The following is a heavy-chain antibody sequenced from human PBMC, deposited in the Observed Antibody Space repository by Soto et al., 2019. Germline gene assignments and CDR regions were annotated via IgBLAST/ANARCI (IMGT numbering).Heavy chain of an antibody. D-gene: IGHD2-21*01. CDR1: GGSFSVYY. CDR3: AREHITMTDY. J-gene: IGHJ4*02. V-gene: IGHV4-34*01. CDR2: ISPGGST. Sequence: QVQLQQWGAGLLKPSETLSLTCAVYGGSFSVYYWSWIRQPPGKGLEWIGEISPGGSTNYNPSLKIRVSMSVDTFKKQFSLKLTSVTAADTAVYYCAREHITMTDYWGQGILVTVSS.